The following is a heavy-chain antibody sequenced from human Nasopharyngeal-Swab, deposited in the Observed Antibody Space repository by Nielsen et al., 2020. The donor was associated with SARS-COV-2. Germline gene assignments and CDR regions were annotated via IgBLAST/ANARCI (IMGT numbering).Heavy chain of an antibody. J-gene: IGHJ6*03. CDR2: ISYDGSNK. Sequence: GGSLRLSCAASGFTFSSYAMHWVRQAPGKELEWVAVISYDGSNKYYADSVKGRFTISRDNSKNTLYLQMNSLRAEDTAVYYCARDYTAMLYYYYYMDVWGKGTTVTVSS. V-gene: IGHV3-30-3*01. CDR3: ARDYTAMLYYYYYMDV. D-gene: IGHD5-18*01. CDR1: GFTFSSYA.